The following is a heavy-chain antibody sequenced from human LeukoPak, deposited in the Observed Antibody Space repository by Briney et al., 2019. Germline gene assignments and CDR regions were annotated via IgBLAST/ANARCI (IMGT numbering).Heavy chain of an antibody. CDR1: GYTFTGYY. V-gene: IGHV1-2*02. Sequence: GASVKVSCKASGYTFTGYYMHWVRQAPGQGLEWMGWINPNSGGTNYAQKFQGRVTMTRDTSISTAYMELSRLRSDDTAVYYCARDIGNYYDSSGYFDYWGQGTLVTVSS. CDR3: ARDIGNYYDSSGYFDY. J-gene: IGHJ4*02. CDR2: INPNSGGT. D-gene: IGHD3-22*01.